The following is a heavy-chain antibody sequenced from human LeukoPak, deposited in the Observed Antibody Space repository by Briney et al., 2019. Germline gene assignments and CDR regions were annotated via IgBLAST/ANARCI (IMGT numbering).Heavy chain of an antibody. V-gene: IGHV3-23*01. CDR1: GFTFSSYA. CDR3: AKDSYYYDSSGTPLPYYFDY. J-gene: IGHJ4*02. CDR2: TSGSGGST. Sequence: GGSLRLSCAASGFTFSSYAMSWVRQAPGKGLEWVSATSGSGGSTYYADSVKGRFTISRDNSKNTLYPQMNSLRAEDTAVYYCAKDSYYYDSSGTPLPYYFDYWGQGTLVTVSS. D-gene: IGHD3-22*01.